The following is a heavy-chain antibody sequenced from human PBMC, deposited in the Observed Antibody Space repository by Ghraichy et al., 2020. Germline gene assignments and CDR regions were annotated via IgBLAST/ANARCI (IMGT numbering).Heavy chain of an antibody. J-gene: IGHJ4*02. D-gene: IGHD3-3*01. V-gene: IGHV1-18*01. CDR1: GYSFTSYG. Sequence: ASVKVSCKASGYSFTSYGISWVRQAPGQGLEWMGWISGYNGNTHYAQNLQGRVIMTTDTSTNTAYMELRSLRSDDTAVYYCARTEGITIFGVVKNGIFVYWGQGTLVTVSS. CDR3: ARTEGITIFGVVKNGIFVY. CDR2: ISGYNGNT.